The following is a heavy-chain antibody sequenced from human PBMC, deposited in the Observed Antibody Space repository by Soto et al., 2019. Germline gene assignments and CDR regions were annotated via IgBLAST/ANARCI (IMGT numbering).Heavy chain of an antibody. CDR3: SRADYCSGGSCYPGATDY. Sequence: QVQLVQSGAEVKKPGASVKVSCKASGYTFTSYGINWLRQAPGQGLEWVGWISAHNGNTKYAQNLQGRVTMTTDTSTSKAYVEMGSLRSDDTALYYCSRADYCSGGSCYPGATDYWGQGTLVTVSS. CDR1: GYTFTSYG. CDR2: ISAHNGNT. V-gene: IGHV1-18*01. D-gene: IGHD2-15*01. J-gene: IGHJ4*02.